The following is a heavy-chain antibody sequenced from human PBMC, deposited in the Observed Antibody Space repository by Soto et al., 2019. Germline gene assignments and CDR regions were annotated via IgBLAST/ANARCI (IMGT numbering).Heavy chain of an antibody. V-gene: IGHV3-30-3*01. D-gene: IGHD1-26*01. CDR1: GGTFSSYA. CDR3: AIYSEENSANVVGSLLDY. J-gene: IGHJ4*02. CDR2: ISYAGSNK. Sequence: GGSMRLSYAASGGTFSSYAMHWVRKEPGKGLEWVAVISYAGSNKYYADSVKGRFTISRDNSKNTLYLQMTSLRAEDTAVYYCAIYSEENSANVVGSLLDYWGQGTQVTVSS.